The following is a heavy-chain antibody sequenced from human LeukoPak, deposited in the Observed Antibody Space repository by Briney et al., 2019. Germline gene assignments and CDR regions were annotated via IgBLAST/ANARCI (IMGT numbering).Heavy chain of an antibody. Sequence: SETLSLTCTVSGDSISSYYWSWIRQPPGKGLEWIGNIHYTGSTNYNPSLKSRVIISVDTSKNQISLKLSSVTAADTAVYYCASTPDYYGSGSYSNFDYWGQGTLVTVSS. CDR2: IHYTGST. CDR3: ASTPDYYGSGSYSNFDY. D-gene: IGHD3-10*01. J-gene: IGHJ4*02. V-gene: IGHV4-59*08. CDR1: GDSISSYY.